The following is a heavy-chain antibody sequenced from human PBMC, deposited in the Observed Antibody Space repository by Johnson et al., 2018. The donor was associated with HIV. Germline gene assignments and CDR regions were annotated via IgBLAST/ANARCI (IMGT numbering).Heavy chain of an antibody. J-gene: IGHJ3*02. CDR2: ISSSGSTI. CDR3: ARGSGQWLAAGLIQGTAFDI. Sequence: VQLVESGGGVVQPGGSLRLSCSASAFTFSNFGMHWVRQAPGKGLEWVSHISSSGSTIYYADSVKGRFPISRDNAKNILYLQMGSLRADDMAVYYCARGSGQWLAAGLIQGTAFDIWGQGTMVTVSS. V-gene: IGHV3-48*04. CDR1: AFTFSNFG. D-gene: IGHD6-19*01.